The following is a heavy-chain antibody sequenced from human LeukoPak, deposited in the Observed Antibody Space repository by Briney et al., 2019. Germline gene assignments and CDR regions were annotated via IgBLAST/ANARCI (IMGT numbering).Heavy chain of an antibody. J-gene: IGHJ4*02. D-gene: IGHD5-18*01. V-gene: IGHV3-11*01. CDR1: GFTFSDYY. Sequence: GGSLRLSCAASGFTFSDYYMNWIRQAPGKGLEWVSYISSSGSTIYYAYSVKGRFTISRDNAKNSLYLQMNSLRAEDTAVYYCARQYSYGSRAFDYWGQGTLVTVSS. CDR2: ISSSGSTI. CDR3: ARQYSYGSRAFDY.